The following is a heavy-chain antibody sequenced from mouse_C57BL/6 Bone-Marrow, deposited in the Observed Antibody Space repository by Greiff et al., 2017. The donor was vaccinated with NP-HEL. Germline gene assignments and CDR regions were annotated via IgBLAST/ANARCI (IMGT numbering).Heavy chain of an antibody. Sequence: DVMLVESGGGLVKPGGSLKLSCAASGFTFSSYAMSWVRQTPEKRLEWVATISDGGSCTSSPDNVKVRFTISSDNAKNNLYLQMRHLKSEDTDMYYCAREDGNYGSWFAYWGQGTLVTVSA. J-gene: IGHJ3*01. CDR1: GFTFSSYA. CDR3: AREDGNYGSWFAY. V-gene: IGHV5-4*01. CDR2: ISDGGSCT. D-gene: IGHD2-1*01.